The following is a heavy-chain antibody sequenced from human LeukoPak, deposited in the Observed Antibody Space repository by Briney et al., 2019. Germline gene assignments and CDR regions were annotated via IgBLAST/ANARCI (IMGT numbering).Heavy chain of an antibody. CDR3: ARGSTTSFGELLDLDY. Sequence: PGGCLSLSCAASGFTFSSYWMSWVRLAPGKGLEWVANIKQDGSEKYYVDSVKGRFTISRDNAKNSLYLQMNSLRAEDTAVYYCARGSTTSFGELLDLDYWGQGTLVTVSS. CDR1: GFTFSSYW. CDR2: IKQDGSEK. D-gene: IGHD3-10*01. J-gene: IGHJ4*02. V-gene: IGHV3-7*01.